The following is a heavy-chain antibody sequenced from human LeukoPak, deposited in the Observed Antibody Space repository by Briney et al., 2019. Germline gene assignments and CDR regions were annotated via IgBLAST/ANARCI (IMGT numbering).Heavy chain of an antibody. CDR3: ARDLGVRGSDY. V-gene: IGHV1-18*01. CDR2: MNPNSGNT. Sequence: ASVRVSCKASGYTFTSYDINWVRQATGQGLEWMGWMNPNSGNTNYAQKLQGRVTMTTDTSTSTAYMELRSLRSGDTAVYYCARDLGVRGSDYWGQGTLVTVSS. J-gene: IGHJ4*02. CDR1: GYTFTSYD. D-gene: IGHD2-8*01.